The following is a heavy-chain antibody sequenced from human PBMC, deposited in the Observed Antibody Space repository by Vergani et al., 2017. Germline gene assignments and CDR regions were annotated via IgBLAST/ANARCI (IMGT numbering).Heavy chain of an antibody. D-gene: IGHD4-23*01. CDR3: AKDQTHYGGNSFDY. Sequence: EVQLVESGGGLVQPGRSLRLSCAASGFTFDDYAMHWVRQAPGKGLEWVSGISWNSGSTGYADSVKGRFTISRDNAKNSLYLQMNSLRAEDTALYYCAKDQTHYGGNSFDYWGQGTLVTVSS. CDR1: GFTFDDYA. V-gene: IGHV3-9*01. CDR2: ISWNSGST. J-gene: IGHJ4*02.